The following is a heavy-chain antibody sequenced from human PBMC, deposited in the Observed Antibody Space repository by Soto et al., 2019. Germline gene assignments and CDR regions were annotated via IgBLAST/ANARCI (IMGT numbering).Heavy chain of an antibody. D-gene: IGHD3-9*01. CDR3: ARGGGPHYDILTGYLYSPTTNYYYYGMDV. J-gene: IGHJ6*02. CDR2: IYHSGTT. V-gene: IGHV4-30-2*01. Sequence: PSETLSLTCAVSGGSISSGGYSWSWLRQPPGKGLEWIGYIYHSGTTHYSPSLRSRVSISVDTSKNQFSLELSSVTAADTAVYYCARGGGPHYDILTGYLYSPTTNYYYYGMDVWGQGTTVTVSS. CDR1: GGSISSGGYS.